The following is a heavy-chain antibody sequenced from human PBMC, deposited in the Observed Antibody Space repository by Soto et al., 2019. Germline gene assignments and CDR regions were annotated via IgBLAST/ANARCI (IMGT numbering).Heavy chain of an antibody. CDR2: IYYSGST. D-gene: IGHD3-22*01. CDR1: GGSISSGGYY. Sequence: TLSLTCTVSGGSISSGGYYWSWIRQHPGKGLEWIGYIYYSGSTYYNPSLKSRVTISVDTSKNQFSLKLSSVTAADTAVYYCARDWSRYYDSSGYYYYGMDVWGQGTTVTVSS. J-gene: IGHJ6*02. V-gene: IGHV4-31*03. CDR3: ARDWSRYYDSSGYYYYGMDV.